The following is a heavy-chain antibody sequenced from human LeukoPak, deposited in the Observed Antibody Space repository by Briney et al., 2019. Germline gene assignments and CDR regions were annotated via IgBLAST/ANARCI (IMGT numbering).Heavy chain of an antibody. V-gene: IGHV4-39*07. CDR1: GGSISSSSYY. CDR3: ARMGRFLVWTYNWFDP. CDR2: IYYSGST. J-gene: IGHJ5*02. D-gene: IGHD3-3*01. Sequence: SETLSLTCTVSGGSISSSSYYWGWIRQPPGKGLEWIGSIYYSGSTYYNPSLKSRVTISVDTSKNQFSLKLSSVTAAETGVYYCARMGRFLVWTYNWFDPWGQGTLVTVSS.